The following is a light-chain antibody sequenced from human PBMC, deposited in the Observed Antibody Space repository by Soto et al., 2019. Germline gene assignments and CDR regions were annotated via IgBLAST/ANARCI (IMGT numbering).Light chain of an antibody. CDR3: QQYGSSPLN. J-gene: IGKJ4*01. CDR1: ESVSDNY. CDR2: GAS. Sequence: EIVLTQSPGTLSLSPGERATLSCRASESVSDNYLAWYQPRSGQAPSLVIYGASSRASAVPARVSGSGSGADFTRTISRLEPEEFAVYYCQQYGSSPLNFGGGTKVEIK. V-gene: IGKV3-20*01.